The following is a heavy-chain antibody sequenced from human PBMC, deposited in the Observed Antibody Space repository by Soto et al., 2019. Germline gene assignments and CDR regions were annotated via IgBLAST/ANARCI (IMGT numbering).Heavy chain of an antibody. Sequence: QVQLQESGPGLVQPSQTLSLTCTVSGASIGSGSYYWSWIRQYPGEGLVWIGHIYDSGRTYYNPSLESLVSISLDTSKNEFSLTLTSVTAADTAVDYCARLTTIITGAFDDWGLGTVVPVSS. V-gene: IGHV4-31*01. CDR2: IYDSGRT. D-gene: IGHD7-27*01. J-gene: IGHJ4*02. CDR3: ARLTTIITGAFDD. CDR1: GASIGSGSYY.